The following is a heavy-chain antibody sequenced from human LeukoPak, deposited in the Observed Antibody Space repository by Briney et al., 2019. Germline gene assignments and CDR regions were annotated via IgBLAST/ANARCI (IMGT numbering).Heavy chain of an antibody. J-gene: IGHJ1*01. CDR3: ARDREGRDYYDSSGYGYFQH. Sequence: GASVKVSCKASGYTFTSYGISWVRQAPGQGLEWMGWISAYNGNTNYAQKLQGRLTMTTDTSTSAAYMELRSLRSDDTAVYYCARDREGRDYYDSSGYGYFQHWGQGTLVTVSS. CDR1: GYTFTSYG. CDR2: ISAYNGNT. D-gene: IGHD3-22*01. V-gene: IGHV1-18*01.